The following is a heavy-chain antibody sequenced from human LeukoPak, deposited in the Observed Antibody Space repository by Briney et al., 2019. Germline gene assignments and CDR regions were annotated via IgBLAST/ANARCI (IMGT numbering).Heavy chain of an antibody. CDR1: GYTFTGYY. D-gene: IGHD3-16*01. V-gene: IGHV1-2*02. CDR2: INPNSGGT. Sequence: ASVKVSCKASGYTFTGYYMHWVRQAPGQGLEWMGWINPNSGGTNYAQKFQGRVTMTRDTSISTAYMELSRLRSDDTAVYYCAAEARTGGVTVFDSWGQGALVTVSS. J-gene: IGHJ4*02. CDR3: AAEARTGGVTVFDS.